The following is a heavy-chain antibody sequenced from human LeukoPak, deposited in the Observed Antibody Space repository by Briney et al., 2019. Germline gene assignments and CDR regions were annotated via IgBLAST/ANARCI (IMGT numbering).Heavy chain of an antibody. V-gene: IGHV1-2*02. D-gene: IGHD3-10*01. Sequence: ASVKVSCKASGYTFTGYYMHWVRQAPGQGLEWMGWINPNSGGTNYAQKFQGRVTMTRDTSTSTAYMELSRLRSDDTAVYYCARDTYYGSGRGLDYWGQGTLVTVSS. CDR1: GYTFTGYY. CDR2: INPNSGGT. CDR3: ARDTYYGSGRGLDY. J-gene: IGHJ4*02.